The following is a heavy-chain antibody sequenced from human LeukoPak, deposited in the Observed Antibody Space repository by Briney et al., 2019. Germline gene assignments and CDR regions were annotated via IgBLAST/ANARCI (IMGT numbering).Heavy chain of an antibody. CDR3: ARGTYYSSSGSYYNLDQ. CDR1: GGPISSSGYY. V-gene: IGHV4-31*03. D-gene: IGHD3-10*01. J-gene: IGHJ4*02. Sequence: SQTLSLTCTVSGGPISSSGYYWTWIRQHPGKGLEWLGYIFYSGSTYYNPSLKGRFTISLDTSKNQLSLKLSSVTAADTAVYYCARGTYYSSSGSYYNLDQWGQGTLVTVSS. CDR2: IFYSGST.